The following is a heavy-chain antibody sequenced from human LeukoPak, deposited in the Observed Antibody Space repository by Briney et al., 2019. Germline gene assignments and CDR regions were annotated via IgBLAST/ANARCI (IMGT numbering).Heavy chain of an antibody. CDR2: FYRDGS. CDR3: ARDRYNYGRDFYYHGADV. D-gene: IGHD5-24*01. V-gene: IGHV3-53*01. Sequence: GGSLRLSCAASGLTVSRNAMSWVRLAPGKGLEFISVFYRDGSNADSVKGRFTLSRDDSKNMLHLQMNSLRAEDTAIYYCARDRYNYGRDFYYHGADVWGQGTTVIVSS. J-gene: IGHJ6*02. CDR1: GLTVSRNA.